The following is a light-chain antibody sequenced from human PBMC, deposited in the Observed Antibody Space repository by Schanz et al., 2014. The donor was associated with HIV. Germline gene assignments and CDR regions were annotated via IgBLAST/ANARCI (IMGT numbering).Light chain of an antibody. CDR1: SSDAGRYNL. V-gene: IGLV2-23*01. J-gene: IGLJ3*02. Sequence: QSALTQPASVSGSPGQSITISCTGTSSDAGRYNLLSWYQQYPGKAPKLIIFEDNKRPSGVSHRFSGSKSGTTASLTISGLQAEDEADYHCCSYAGSSTWVFGGGTKVTVL. CDR2: EDN. CDR3: CSYAGSSTWV.